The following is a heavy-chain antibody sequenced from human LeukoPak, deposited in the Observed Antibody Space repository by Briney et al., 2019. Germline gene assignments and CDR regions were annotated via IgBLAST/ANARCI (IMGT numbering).Heavy chain of an antibody. CDR2: ISSSSSYI. CDR1: GFTFSSYS. CDR3: ASLTYYYDSSGSGTPDY. D-gene: IGHD3-22*01. Sequence: GGSLRLSCAASGFTFSSYSMNWVRQAPGKGLEWVSSISSSSSYIYYADSVKGRFTISRDNARNSLYLQMNSLRAEDTAVYYCASLTYYYDSSGSGTPDYWGQGTLVTVSS. J-gene: IGHJ4*02. V-gene: IGHV3-21*01.